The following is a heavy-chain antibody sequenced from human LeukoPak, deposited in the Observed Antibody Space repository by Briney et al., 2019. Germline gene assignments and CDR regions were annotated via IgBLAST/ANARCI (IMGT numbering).Heavy chain of an antibody. CDR1: GFIFSSFG. Sequence: GGSLRLSCAASGFIFSSFGMHWVRQAPGKGLEWVAFIRSDGSDKYYADSVKGRFTISRDNSKSTLYLQLNTLRAEDTAVYYCAKDRGYSTYSFDYWGQGTLVTVSS. D-gene: IGHD6-13*01. V-gene: IGHV3-30*02. CDR2: IRSDGSDK. J-gene: IGHJ4*02. CDR3: AKDRGYSTYSFDY.